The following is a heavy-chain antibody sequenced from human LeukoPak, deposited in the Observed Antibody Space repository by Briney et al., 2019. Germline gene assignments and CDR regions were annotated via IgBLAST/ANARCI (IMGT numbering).Heavy chain of an antibody. CDR2: INPDGSHT. D-gene: IGHD5-12*01. Sequence: GGSLRLSCAASGFTFSSSWMAWVRQAPGKGLEWVANINPDGSHTDYIDSVKDRFTISRDNAENSLFLQVNSLRDEDTAVYYCARDRAYDAFDYWGRGTLVTVSP. CDR3: ARDRAYDAFDY. V-gene: IGHV3-7*01. J-gene: IGHJ4*02. CDR1: GFTFSSSW.